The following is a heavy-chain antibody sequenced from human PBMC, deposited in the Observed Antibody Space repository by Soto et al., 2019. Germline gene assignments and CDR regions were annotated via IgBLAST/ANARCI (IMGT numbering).Heavy chain of an antibody. D-gene: IGHD3-9*01. J-gene: IGHJ5*02. Sequence: GASVKVSCKASGYTFTSYGISWVRQAPGQGLEWMGWISAYNGNTNYAQKLQGRVTMTTDTSTSTAYMELRSLRSDDTAVYYCARAKSYFDWLHSLSSWVDPGGKGNLVTVS. CDR3: ARAKSYFDWLHSLSSWVDP. CDR2: ISAYNGNT. V-gene: IGHV1-18*01. CDR1: GYTFTSYG.